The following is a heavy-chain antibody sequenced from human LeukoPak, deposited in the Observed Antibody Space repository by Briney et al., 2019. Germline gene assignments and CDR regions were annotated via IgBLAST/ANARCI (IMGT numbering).Heavy chain of an antibody. CDR2: ISSSSSTI. D-gene: IGHD3-22*01. Sequence: QPGGSLRLSCAASGFTFSSYSMNWVRQAPGKGLEWVSYISSSSSTIYYADSVKGRFTISRDNAKNSLYLQMNSLRDEDTAVYYCARDLYYYDSSGYYSAFDIWGQGTMVTVSS. CDR3: ARDLYYYDSSGYYSAFDI. J-gene: IGHJ3*02. CDR1: GFTFSSYS. V-gene: IGHV3-48*02.